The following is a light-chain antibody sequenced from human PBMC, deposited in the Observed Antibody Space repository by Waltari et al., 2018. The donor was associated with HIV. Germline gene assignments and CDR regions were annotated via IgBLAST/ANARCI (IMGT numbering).Light chain of an antibody. CDR3: QQSHSTPRT. CDR1: QSVSNY. V-gene: IGKV1-39*01. Sequence: DIQMTQSPSSLSASVGDRVTITCRASQSVSNYLNWYQQKPGEAPRLLIYAASTLQSGVPSRFSGSGSGTDFTLTISTLQPEDFATYYCQQSHSTPRTFGQGTKVEIK. CDR2: AAS. J-gene: IGKJ1*01.